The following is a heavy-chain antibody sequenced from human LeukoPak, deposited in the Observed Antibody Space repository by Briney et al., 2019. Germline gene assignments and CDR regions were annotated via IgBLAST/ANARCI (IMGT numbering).Heavy chain of an antibody. CDR2: ISGSGGST. D-gene: IGHD5-18*01. J-gene: IGHJ5*02. CDR3: ANLLGIQLWFT. CDR1: GFTFSSYA. Sequence: GGSLRLSCAASGFTFSSYAMSWVRQAPGKGLEWVSGISGSGGSTYYADSVKGRFTISRDNSKNTLYLQVNSLRAEDTAIYYCANLLGIQLWFTWGQGTLVTVSS. V-gene: IGHV3-23*01.